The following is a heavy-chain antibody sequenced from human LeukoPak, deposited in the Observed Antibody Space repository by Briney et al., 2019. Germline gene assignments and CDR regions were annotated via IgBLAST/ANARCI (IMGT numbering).Heavy chain of an antibody. D-gene: IGHD6-13*01. CDR2: TYYRSKWYN. J-gene: IGHJ4*02. CDR3: ARTAAGPRGRDYYFDY. V-gene: IGHV6-1*01. CDR1: GDSVSSNSAA. Sequence: SQTLSLTCAISGDSVSSNSAAWNWIRQSPSRGLEWLGRTYYRSKWYNDYAVSVKSRITINPDTSKNQFSLQLNSVTPEGTAVYYCARTAAGPRGRDYYFDYWGQGTLVTVSS.